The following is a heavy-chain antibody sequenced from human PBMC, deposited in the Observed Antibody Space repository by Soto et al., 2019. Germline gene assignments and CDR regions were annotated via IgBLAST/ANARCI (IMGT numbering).Heavy chain of an antibody. J-gene: IGHJ5*02. Sequence: QVQLQESGPGLVKASQTLSLTCTVSGGYISSGGYYWSWIRQHPGKGLAWIGYIYYSGSTYYNPSLKCRVTISVDTSKNQFSLKLSSVTAADTAVYYSARSPHCDYTFRFDPWGQGTLVTVSS. D-gene: IGHD4-17*01. CDR2: IYYSGST. CDR3: ARSPHCDYTFRFDP. V-gene: IGHV4-31*03. CDR1: GGYISSGGYY.